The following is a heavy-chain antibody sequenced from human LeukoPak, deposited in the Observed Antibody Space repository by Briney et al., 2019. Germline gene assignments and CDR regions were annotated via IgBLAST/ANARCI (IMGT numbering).Heavy chain of an antibody. D-gene: IGHD5-24*01. Sequence: SETLSLTCTVSGGSISSYYWSWIRQPPGKGPEWIGYIYYSGSTNYNPSLKSRVTISVDTSKNQFSLKLSSVTAADTAVYYCARARDGYHLYYYGMDVWGQGTTVTVSS. J-gene: IGHJ6*02. CDR3: ARARDGYHLYYYGMDV. CDR1: GGSISSYY. CDR2: IYYSGST. V-gene: IGHV4-59*01.